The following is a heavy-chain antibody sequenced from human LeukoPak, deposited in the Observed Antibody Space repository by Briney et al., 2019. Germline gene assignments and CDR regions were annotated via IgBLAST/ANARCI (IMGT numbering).Heavy chain of an antibody. D-gene: IGHD4-11*01. CDR2: ISYDGSNK. CDR3: AKDRRDYRFDY. Sequence: GGSLRLSCAASGFTFSSYGMHWVRQAPGKGLEWVAVISYDGSNKYYADYVKGRFTISRDDSKNTLYLQMNSLRAEDTAVYYCAKDRRDYRFDYWGQGTLVTVSS. J-gene: IGHJ4*02. CDR1: GFTFSSYG. V-gene: IGHV3-30*18.